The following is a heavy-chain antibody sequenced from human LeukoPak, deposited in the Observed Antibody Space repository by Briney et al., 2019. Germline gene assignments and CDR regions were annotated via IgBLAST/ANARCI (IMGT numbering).Heavy chain of an antibody. J-gene: IGHJ3*02. D-gene: IGHD2-2*01. Sequence: ASVKVSCKASGYTFTSYGISWVRQAPGQGLEWMGWISAYNGNTNYAQKLQGRATMTTDTSTSTAYMELRSLRSDDTAVYYCASPSPSSSVWYQLPHDAFDIWGQGTMVTVSS. CDR3: ASPSPSSSVWYQLPHDAFDI. CDR1: GYTFTSYG. V-gene: IGHV1-18*01. CDR2: ISAYNGNT.